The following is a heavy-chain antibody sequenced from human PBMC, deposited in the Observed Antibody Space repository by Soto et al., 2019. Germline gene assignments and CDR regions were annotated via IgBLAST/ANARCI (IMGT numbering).Heavy chain of an antibody. Sequence: ASVKVSCKASGNSFTTYYMHWVRQAPGQGLEWMGWIDPNNGDTASAQKFQGRVTMTRDTSIDTAYMELSRLRSDDTAVYYCARALRSWFLYDSTGYYFESWGQGTLVTVSS. CDR1: GNSFTTYY. CDR2: IDPNNGDT. D-gene: IGHD3-9*01. V-gene: IGHV1-2*02. CDR3: ARALRSWFLYDSTGYYFES. J-gene: IGHJ4*02.